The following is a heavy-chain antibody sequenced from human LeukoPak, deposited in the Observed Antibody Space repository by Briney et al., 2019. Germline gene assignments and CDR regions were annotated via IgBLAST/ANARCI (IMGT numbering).Heavy chain of an antibody. J-gene: IGHJ2*01. V-gene: IGHV4-39*01. CDR1: GASISTSYY. CDR3: ARGKAAVAGANWYFDL. D-gene: IGHD6-19*01. CDR2: IFYRGGT. Sequence: PSETLSLTCTVSGASISTSYYWAWIRQPPGKGLEWIGSIFYRGGTYHNPSLRSRVTISMDTSKNQFSLTLSSVTAADTAVYYCARGKAAVAGANWYFDLWGRGTLVTVSS.